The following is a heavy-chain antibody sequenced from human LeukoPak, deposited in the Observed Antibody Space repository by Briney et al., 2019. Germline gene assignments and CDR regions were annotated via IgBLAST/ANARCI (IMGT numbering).Heavy chain of an antibody. Sequence: SETLSLTCAVYGGSFSGYYWSWIRQPPGKGLGWIGEINHSGSTNYNPSLKSRVTISVDTSKNQFSLKLSSVTAADTAVYYCASPSIAVAGTGMDVWGQGTTVTVSS. CDR2: INHSGST. V-gene: IGHV4-34*01. CDR3: ASPSIAVAGTGMDV. D-gene: IGHD6-19*01. CDR1: GGSFSGYY. J-gene: IGHJ6*02.